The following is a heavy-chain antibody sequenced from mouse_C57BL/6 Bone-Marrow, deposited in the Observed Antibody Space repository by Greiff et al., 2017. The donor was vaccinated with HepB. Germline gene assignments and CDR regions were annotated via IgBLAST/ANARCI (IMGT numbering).Heavy chain of an antibody. CDR1: GYTFTSYW. CDR3: ARYYYGSRAWFAY. D-gene: IGHD1-1*01. Sequence: QVQLKQPGAELVKPGASVKLSCKASGYTFTSYWMHWVKQRPGQGLEWIGMIHPNSGSTNYNEKFKSKATLTVDKSSSTAYMQLSSLTSEDSAVYYCARYYYGSRAWFAYWGQGTRVTVSA. J-gene: IGHJ3*01. CDR2: IHPNSGST. V-gene: IGHV1-64*01.